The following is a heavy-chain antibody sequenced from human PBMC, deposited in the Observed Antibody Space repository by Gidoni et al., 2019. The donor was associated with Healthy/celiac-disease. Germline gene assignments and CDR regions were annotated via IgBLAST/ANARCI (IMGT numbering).Heavy chain of an antibody. J-gene: IGHJ5*02. D-gene: IGHD3-10*01. CDR2: SYSSWST. CDR3: ARKGHGSGSYYHP. CDR1: GGSISSGGYY. V-gene: IGHV4-31*11. Sequence: QVQLQESGPGRVKPTQTLSLPCAVPGGSISSGGYYWSWTRQHPGKGLEWIGYSYSSWSTYYNPSLKRRVTISVDTSKNQFSLKLSSVTAADTALYYCARKGHGSGSYYHPWGQGTLVTVSS.